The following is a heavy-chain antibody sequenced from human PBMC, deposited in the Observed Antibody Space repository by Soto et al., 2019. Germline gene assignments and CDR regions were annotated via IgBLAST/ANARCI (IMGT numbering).Heavy chain of an antibody. V-gene: IGHV3-30*03. CDR1: GFTFSSYG. CDR2: ISYDGSNK. D-gene: IGHD3-22*01. CDR3: ATDSSGYYIHYYYYYGMDV. Sequence: QVQLVESGGGVIQPGRSLRLSCAASGFTFSSYGMHWVRQAPGKGLEWVAVISYDGSNKYYADSVKGRFTISRDNSKNTLYLQMNRLRDEDTDVYYCATDSSGYYIHYYYYYGMDVWGQGTTVTVSS. J-gene: IGHJ6*02.